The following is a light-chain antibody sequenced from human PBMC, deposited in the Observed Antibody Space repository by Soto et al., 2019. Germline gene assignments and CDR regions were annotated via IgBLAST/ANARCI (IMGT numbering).Light chain of an antibody. CDR1: QSISSW. J-gene: IGKJ5*01. CDR3: QQLHGYPIT. CDR2: DAS. Sequence: DIQMNLSPSTLSAPEGDRVTITCRASQSISSWLAWYQQKPGKAPKLLIYDASNLESGVPSRFSGSGSGTEFTLTISNLQPDDSATYYCQQLHGYPITFGQVTRLEIK. V-gene: IGKV1-5*01.